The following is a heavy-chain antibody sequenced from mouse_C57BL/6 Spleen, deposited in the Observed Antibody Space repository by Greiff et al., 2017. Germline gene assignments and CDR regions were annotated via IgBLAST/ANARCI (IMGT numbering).Heavy chain of an antibody. V-gene: IGHV3-6*01. CDR3: ASYSNLYAMDY. CDR1: GYSITSGYY. D-gene: IGHD2-5*01. Sequence: VQLKESGPGLVKPSQSLSLTCSVTGYSITSGYYWNWIRQFPGNKLEWMGYISYDGSNNYNPSLKNRISITRDTSKNQFFLKLNSVTTEDTATYYCASYSNLYAMDYWGQGTSVTVSS. CDR2: ISYDGSN. J-gene: IGHJ4*01.